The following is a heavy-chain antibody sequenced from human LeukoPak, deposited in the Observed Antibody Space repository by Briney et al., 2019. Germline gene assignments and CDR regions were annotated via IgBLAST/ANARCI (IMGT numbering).Heavy chain of an antibody. J-gene: IGHJ6*03. CDR3: AGEGVAAAGTRTNYYYYYYMDV. V-gene: IGHV3-30*02. CDR1: RFTFSSYG. D-gene: IGHD6-13*01. CDR2: IQYDGSNE. Sequence: GGSLRLSCAASRFTFSSYGMHWVRQAPGKGLEWVAYIQYDGSNEQYADSVKGRFSISRDSSKNILYLQMNSLRAEDTAVYYCAGEGVAAAGTRTNYYYYYYMDVWGKGTTVTVSS.